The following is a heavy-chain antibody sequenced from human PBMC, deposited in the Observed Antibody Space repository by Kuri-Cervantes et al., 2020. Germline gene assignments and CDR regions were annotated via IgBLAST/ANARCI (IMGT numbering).Heavy chain of an antibody. V-gene: IGHV3-66*02. CDR1: GFTFSSYS. J-gene: IGHJ1*01. D-gene: IGHD1-26*01. CDR2: IYSGGST. CDR3: ARGSKNVWGLLIGGYFQH. Sequence: GGSLRLSCAASGFTFSSYSMDWVRQAPGKGLEWVSVIYSGGSTYYADSVKGRFTISRDNSKNTLYLQMNSLRAEDTAVYYCARGSKNVWGLLIGGYFQHWGQGTLVTVSS.